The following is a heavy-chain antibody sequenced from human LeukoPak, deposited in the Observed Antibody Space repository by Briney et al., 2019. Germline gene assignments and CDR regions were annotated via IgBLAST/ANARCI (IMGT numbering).Heavy chain of an antibody. J-gene: IGHJ4*02. D-gene: IGHD2-21*02. CDR3: ARGVLCGGDCYSFDS. CDR1: GFAFSNSD. V-gene: IGHV3-13*01. Sequence: GGSLRLSCAASGFAFSNSDMHWVRQTTGRRLEWVSAIGTAGDTYYPDSVKGRFTISRENAKNSLYLQMNSLRAGDTAVYYCARGVLCGGDCYSFDSWGQGTLVIVSS. CDR2: IGTAGDT.